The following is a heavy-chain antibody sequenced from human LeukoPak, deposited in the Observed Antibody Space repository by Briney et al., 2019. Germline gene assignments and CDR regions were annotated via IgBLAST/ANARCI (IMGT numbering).Heavy chain of an antibody. Sequence: PSETLSLTCTVSGGSISSYYWSWIRQPPGKGLEWVGYIYYSGSTNYNPSLKSRVTISVDTSKNQFSLKLSSVTAADTAVYYCARVRWGSFYYWGQGNLVTVSS. CDR2: IYYSGST. J-gene: IGHJ4*02. CDR1: GGSISSYY. D-gene: IGHD2/OR15-2a*01. CDR3: ARVRWGSFYY. V-gene: IGHV4-59*01.